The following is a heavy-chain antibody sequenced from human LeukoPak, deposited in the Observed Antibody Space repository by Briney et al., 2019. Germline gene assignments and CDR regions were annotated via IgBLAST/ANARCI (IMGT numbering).Heavy chain of an antibody. J-gene: IGHJ4*02. CDR2: IIPIFGTA. Sequence: SVKVSCKASGGTFSSYAISWVRQAPGQGLEWMGGIIPIFGTANYAQKFQGRVTITADESTSTAYMELSSLRSDDTAVYYCAKDGDAREGHQQAGVDYWGQGTQVTVSS. CDR1: GGTFSSYA. D-gene: IGHD2-21*02. CDR3: AKDGDAREGHQQAGVDY. V-gene: IGHV1-69*13.